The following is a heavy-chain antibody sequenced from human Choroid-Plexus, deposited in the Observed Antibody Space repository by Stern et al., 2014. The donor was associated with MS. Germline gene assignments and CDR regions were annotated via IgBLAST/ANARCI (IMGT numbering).Heavy chain of an antibody. CDR2: IKENGTEK. J-gene: IGHJ6*02. D-gene: IGHD3-3*01. Sequence: VQLVESGGGLVQPGGSLTISCTAAGFTFGNYWMTWVRQAPGKGLEWGANIKENGTEKNYVEAVKGQFHVSRDNARNSLYLQMNSRRVEDTALYYCARVYNTIYGIVTQRGSGMDVWGQGTTVIVSS. CDR3: ARVYNTIYGIVTQRGSGMDV. V-gene: IGHV3-7*01. CDR1: GFTFGNYW.